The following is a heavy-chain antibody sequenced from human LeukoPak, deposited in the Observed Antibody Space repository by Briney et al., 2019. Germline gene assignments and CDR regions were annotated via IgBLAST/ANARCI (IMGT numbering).Heavy chain of an antibody. CDR3: TTIYMGATFDF. J-gene: IGHJ4*02. D-gene: IGHD1-26*01. CDR1: GFTFTHAW. V-gene: IGHV3-15*01. Sequence: GGSLRLSCVASGFTFTHAWMNWVRQAPGKGLEWVGRIKTDNAGGTADYAAPVKGRFTISRDDSDNTLYLQMDSLKTEDSGVYYCTTIYMGATFDFWGQGALVAVSS. CDR2: IKTDNAGGTA.